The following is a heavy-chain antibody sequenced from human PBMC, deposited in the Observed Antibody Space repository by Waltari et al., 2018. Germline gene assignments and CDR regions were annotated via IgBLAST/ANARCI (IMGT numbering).Heavy chain of an antibody. D-gene: IGHD6-6*01. CDR1: GGSFSGYY. CDR3: ARERAARPRGSGAFDI. Sequence: QVQLQQWGAGLLKPSETLSLTCAVYGGSFSGYYWSWIRQPPGKGLEWIGEINHSGSTNPNPSLKSRVTISVDTSKNQFSLKLSSVTAADTAVYYCARERAARPRGSGAFDIWGQGTMVTVSS. J-gene: IGHJ3*02. V-gene: IGHV4-34*01. CDR2: INHSGST.